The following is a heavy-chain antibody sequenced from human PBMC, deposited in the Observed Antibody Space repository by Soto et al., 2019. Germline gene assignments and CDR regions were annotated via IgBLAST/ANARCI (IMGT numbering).Heavy chain of an antibody. CDR3: AGEMGVIGAPGYTWFDP. CDR2: INPSSGGT. V-gene: IGHV1-2*02. Sequence: ASVKVSCKASGYTFSDYYVHWVREAPGQGLEWMGWINPSSGGTIYTQRFQGRVTMTRDTSISTVYMELSRLTSDDTAVYYCAGEMGVIGAPGYTWFDPWGQGALVTVSS. CDR1: GYTFSDYY. D-gene: IGHD1-26*01. J-gene: IGHJ5*02.